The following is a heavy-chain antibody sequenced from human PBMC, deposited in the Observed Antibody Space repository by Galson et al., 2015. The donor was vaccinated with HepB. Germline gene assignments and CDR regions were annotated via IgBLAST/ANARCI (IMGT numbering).Heavy chain of an antibody. Sequence: SLRLSCAASGFTFSNYAMSWVRQAPGKGLEWVLAISDSGGSTYYADSVKGRFTISRDNSEKTLYLQMNSLRAEDTAVYYCVKGSRGSQPYYFDYWGQGTLVTVSS. V-gene: IGHV3-23*01. CDR2: ISDSGGST. J-gene: IGHJ4*02. D-gene: IGHD3-22*01. CDR3: VKGSRGSQPYYFDY. CDR1: GFTFSNYA.